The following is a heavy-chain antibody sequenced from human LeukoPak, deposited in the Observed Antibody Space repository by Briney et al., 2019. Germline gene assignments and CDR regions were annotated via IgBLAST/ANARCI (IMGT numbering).Heavy chain of an antibody. CDR3: AKTLGYSGYFSP. D-gene: IGHD3-22*01. CDR2: INSDGSWT. V-gene: IGHV3-74*01. CDR1: GNYW. Sequence: GGSLRLSCAASGNYWMHWVRQAPGKGLVWVSHINSDGSWTGYADSVKGRFTISRDNSKNMLYLQMNSLRAEDTAVYYCAKTLGYSGYFSPWGQGTLVTVSS. J-gene: IGHJ5*02.